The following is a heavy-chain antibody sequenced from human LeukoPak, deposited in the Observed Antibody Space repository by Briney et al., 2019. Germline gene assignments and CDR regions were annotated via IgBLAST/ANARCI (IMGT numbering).Heavy chain of an antibody. CDR2: INQSGST. J-gene: IGHJ4*02. V-gene: IGHV4-34*01. D-gene: IGHD6-19*01. CDR1: GGSFSGYY. CDR3: ARSGYSSGWYPAWDY. Sequence: PSETLSLTCAVYGGSFSGYYWSWIRQPPGKGLEWIGEINQSGSTYYNPSHKSRVTISEDTSKNQFSLKLSSVTAADTAVYYCARSGYSSGWYPAWDYWGQGTLVTVSS.